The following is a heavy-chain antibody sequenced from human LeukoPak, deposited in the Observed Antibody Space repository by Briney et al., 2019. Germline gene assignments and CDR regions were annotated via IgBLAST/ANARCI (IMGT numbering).Heavy chain of an antibody. V-gene: IGHV3-23*01. CDR1: GFTLSSYA. Sequence: GGSLRLSCAASGFTLSSYAMSWVRQAPGKGLEWVSAISGSGGSTYYADSVKGRFTISRDNSKNTLYLQMNSLRAEDTALYYCAKDKFATVTTIDYWGQGTLVTVSS. CDR3: AKDKFATVTTIDY. J-gene: IGHJ4*02. D-gene: IGHD4-17*01. CDR2: ISGSGGST.